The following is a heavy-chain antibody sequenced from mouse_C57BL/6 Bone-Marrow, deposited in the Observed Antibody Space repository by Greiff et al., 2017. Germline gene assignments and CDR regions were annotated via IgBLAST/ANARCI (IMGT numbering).Heavy chain of an antibody. CDR2: IDPAHGNT. Sequence: VQLQQSVAELVRPGASVQLSCPASCFNLKNTYMHWVKQRPEPGLEWIGRIDPAHGNTKYAPTFPGKATITADTSSNTAYLQISSLTSDDTAIYYCARNYYYGSVDYWGQGTTLTVSS. J-gene: IGHJ2*01. CDR3: ARNYYYGSVDY. D-gene: IGHD1-1*01. V-gene: IGHV14-3*01. CDR1: CFNLKNTY.